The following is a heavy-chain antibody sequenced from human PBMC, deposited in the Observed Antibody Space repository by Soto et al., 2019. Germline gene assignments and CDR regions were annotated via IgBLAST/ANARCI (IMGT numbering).Heavy chain of an antibody. D-gene: IGHD6-19*01. CDR2: IDSSGEK. CDR1: GLSISDSEMG. V-gene: IGHV2-26*01. J-gene: IGHJ5*02. CDR3: APKNLAVAVSPWFDP. Sequence: QVTLKESGPVLVKPTETLTLRCTVSGLSISDSEMGVSWIRQPPGKALEWLAHIDSSGEKSYRTFLKSRLTISKDTSKSQIVLIRTNMDPSDTGTYYWAPKNLAVAVSPWFDPWGQGILVTVSS.